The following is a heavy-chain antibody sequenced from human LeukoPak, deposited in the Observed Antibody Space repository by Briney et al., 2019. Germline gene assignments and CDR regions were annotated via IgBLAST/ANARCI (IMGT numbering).Heavy chain of an antibody. CDR3: ARSSYSSSSSV. CDR2: INSDGSEG. V-gene: IGHV3-7*03. Sequence: PGGSLRLSCAASGFTFDDYAMHWVRQAPGKGLEWVASINSDGSEGYYAGVVKGRFTISRDNAKNSLYLQINSLRAEDTAVYYCARSSYSSSSSVWGQGTMVTVSS. D-gene: IGHD6-6*01. CDR1: GFTFDDYA. J-gene: IGHJ3*01.